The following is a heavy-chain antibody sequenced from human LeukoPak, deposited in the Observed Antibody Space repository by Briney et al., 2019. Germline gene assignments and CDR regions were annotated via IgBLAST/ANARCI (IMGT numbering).Heavy chain of an antibody. Sequence: GGSLRLSCASSGFTFSSYAMSWVRQAPGKGLEWVSTIGGTGVRTYYADSVKGRFTISRDNSKNTLYLQINSLRAEDTAVYFCARDKGGMVPFDYWGQGTLVTVSS. V-gene: IGHV3-23*01. D-gene: IGHD3-10*01. CDR1: GFTFSSYA. CDR3: ARDKGGMVPFDY. CDR2: IGGTGVRT. J-gene: IGHJ4*02.